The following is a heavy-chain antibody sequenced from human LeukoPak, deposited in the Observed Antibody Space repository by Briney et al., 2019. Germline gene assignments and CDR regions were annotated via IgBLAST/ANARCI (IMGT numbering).Heavy chain of an antibody. D-gene: IGHD3-9*01. CDR2: IYYSGST. CDR3: ARAPLGDYDILTGYYRGGWFDP. V-gene: IGHV4-39*07. Sequence: SETLSLTCSVSGGSISSSSYYWGWIRQPPGKGLEWIGSIYYSGSTYYNPSLKSRVTISVDTSKNQFSLKLSSVTAADTAVYYCARAPLGDYDILTGYYRGGWFDPWGQGTLVTVSS. J-gene: IGHJ5*02. CDR1: GGSISSSSYY.